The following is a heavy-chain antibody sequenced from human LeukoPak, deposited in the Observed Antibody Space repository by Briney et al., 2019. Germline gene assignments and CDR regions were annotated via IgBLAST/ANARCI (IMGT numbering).Heavy chain of an antibody. J-gene: IGHJ4*02. Sequence: GGPLRLSCAASGFSFSTYWMSWVRQTPEKGLEFVANINQDASVRNYMDSLKGRCTISRDNAKRSVYLEINSLRADDTAVYYCARDPGSSSFDLWGQGALVTVSS. CDR3: ARDPGSSSFDL. CDR1: GFSFSTYW. D-gene: IGHD6-13*01. V-gene: IGHV3-7*01. CDR2: INQDASVR.